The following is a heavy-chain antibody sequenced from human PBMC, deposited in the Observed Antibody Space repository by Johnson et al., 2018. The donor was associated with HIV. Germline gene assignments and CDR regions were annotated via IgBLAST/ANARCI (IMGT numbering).Heavy chain of an antibody. CDR1: GFTFNDYG. D-gene: IGHD4-11*01. CDR3: ARDYRGALDI. J-gene: IGHJ3*02. CDR2: IYSGGST. V-gene: IGHV3-66*01. Sequence: VQLVESGGDLAQPAWSPRLSCAASGFTFNDYGMSWVRQAPGKGLEWVSLIYSGGSTYYADSVKGRFTISRDNSKNTLYLQMNSLRAEDTAVYFCARDYRGALDIWGQGTMVTVSS.